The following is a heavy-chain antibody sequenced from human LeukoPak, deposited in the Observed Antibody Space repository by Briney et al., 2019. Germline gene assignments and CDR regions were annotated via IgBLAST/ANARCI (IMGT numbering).Heavy chain of an antibody. J-gene: IGHJ2*01. D-gene: IGHD3-16*01. V-gene: IGHV4-59*08. Sequence: SETLSLTCSVSGGSISNYYWSWIRQPPGKGLEWIGYIFDTGSTNYNPSLKGRVTISADTSTNQFSLKLSSVTAADTAIYYCARLLRAPWNFDLWGRGTLVTVSS. CDR3: ARLLRAPWNFDL. CDR2: IFDTGST. CDR1: GGSISNYY.